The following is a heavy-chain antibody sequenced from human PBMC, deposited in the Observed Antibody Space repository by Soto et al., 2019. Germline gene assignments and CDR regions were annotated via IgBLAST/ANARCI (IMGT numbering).Heavy chain of an antibody. D-gene: IGHD3-3*01. V-gene: IGHV3-30*18. CDR1: GFTFSSYG. CDR2: ISYDGSNK. CDR3: AKEGYYDFWSGYYTTYYYYGMDV. Sequence: SLRLSCAASGFTFSSYGMHWVRQAPGKGLEWVAVISYDGSNKYYADSVKGRFTISRDNPKNTLYLQMNSLRAEDTAVYYCAKEGYYDFWSGYYTTYYYYGMDVWGQGTTVTVSS. J-gene: IGHJ6*02.